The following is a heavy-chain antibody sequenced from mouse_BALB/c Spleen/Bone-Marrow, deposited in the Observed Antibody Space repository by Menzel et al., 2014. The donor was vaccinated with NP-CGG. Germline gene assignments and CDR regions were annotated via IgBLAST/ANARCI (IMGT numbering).Heavy chain of an antibody. D-gene: IGHD1-1*01. CDR1: GFTFTGYY. CDR3: GRDQGLFRFAY. V-gene: IGHV7-3*02. Sequence: VMLVESGGGLVQPGASLRLSCATSGFTFTGYYMRWVRQPPGKALEWLGFIRNKANGYTTEYSAYVKGRFTISRDNSLSILYLQKHTLRAADGAYYYSGRDQGLFRFAYWGQGTLVTVSA. CDR2: IRNKANGYTT. J-gene: IGHJ3*01.